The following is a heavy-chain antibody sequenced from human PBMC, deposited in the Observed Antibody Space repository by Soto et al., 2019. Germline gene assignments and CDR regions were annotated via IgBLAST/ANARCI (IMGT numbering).Heavy chain of an antibody. CDR3: ARDIAVAANWFDP. D-gene: IGHD6-19*01. J-gene: IGHJ5*02. Sequence: EVQLVESGGGLVQPGGSLRLSCAASGFTFSSYWMSCVRQAPGKGLEWVANIKQDGSEKYYVDSVKGRFTISRDNAKNSLYLQMNSLRAEDTDVYYCARDIAVAANWFDPWGQGTLVTVSS. CDR1: GFTFSSYW. CDR2: IKQDGSEK. V-gene: IGHV3-7*01.